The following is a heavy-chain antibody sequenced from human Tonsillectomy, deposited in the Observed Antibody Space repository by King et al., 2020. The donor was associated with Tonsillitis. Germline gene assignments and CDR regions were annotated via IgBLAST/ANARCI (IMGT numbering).Heavy chain of an antibody. CDR3: ARTKYYDRSGYNDYWYFDL. J-gene: IGHJ2*01. D-gene: IGHD3-22*01. V-gene: IGHV3-30*09. CDR1: GFTFSTYA. Sequence: VQLVESGGGVVQPGRSLRLSCAASGFTFSTYAMHWVRQAPGKGLEWVAVISYDGNNKYYADSVKGRFAISRDNSKNTLYLQMNSLRAEDTAVYYCARTKYYDRSGYNDYWYFDLWGRGTLVTVSA. CDR2: ISYDGNNK.